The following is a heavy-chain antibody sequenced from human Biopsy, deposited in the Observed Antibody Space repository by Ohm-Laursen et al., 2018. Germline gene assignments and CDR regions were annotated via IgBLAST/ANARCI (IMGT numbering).Heavy chain of an antibody. Sequence: GSSVKVSCKASGDTFSRSAFFWVRQAPGQGLVYLGRIIPIVGITNHAQTFQGRITLTADKSTFMVYMELSRLRSGDTAIYYCARGGSGSGYYGMDVWGQGATVSVSS. CDR3: ARGGSGSGYYGMDV. CDR1: GDTFSRSA. V-gene: IGHV1-69*04. J-gene: IGHJ6*02. CDR2: IIPIVGIT. D-gene: IGHD3-10*01.